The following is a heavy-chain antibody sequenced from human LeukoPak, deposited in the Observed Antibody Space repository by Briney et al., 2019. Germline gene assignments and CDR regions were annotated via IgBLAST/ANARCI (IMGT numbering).Heavy chain of an antibody. CDR1: GYTFIGYY. CDR3: ARDSTRNAFDP. CDR2: INANSGGT. V-gene: IGHV1-2*02. Sequence: ASVKVSWKASGYTFIGYYMHWMRQAPGQGLEWMGWINANSGGTSYAQKFQGRVTMTRDTSISTVYMELTSLRSDDTAVYFCARDSTRNAFDPWGQGTLVTVSS. J-gene: IGHJ5*02. D-gene: IGHD1-1*01.